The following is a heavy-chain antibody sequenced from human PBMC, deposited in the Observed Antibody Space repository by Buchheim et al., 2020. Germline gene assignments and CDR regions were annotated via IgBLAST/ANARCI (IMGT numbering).Heavy chain of an antibody. Sequence: EVQLWESGGGLAQPGGSLRLSCTASGFTFRKYAMSWVRQAPGKGLEWVSAISVGGGSTYYADSVKGRFTISRDNSQNTLFLQMSSLRVDDTAVYYCAKAVEYGGNSYYYYGMTSGAKGP. CDR2: ISVGGGST. D-gene: IGHD4-23*01. V-gene: IGHV3-23*01. J-gene: IGHJ6*02. CDR3: AKAVEYGGNSYYYYGMTS. CDR1: GFTFRKYA.